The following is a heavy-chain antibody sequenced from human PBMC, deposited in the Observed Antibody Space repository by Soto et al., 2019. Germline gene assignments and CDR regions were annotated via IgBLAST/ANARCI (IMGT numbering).Heavy chain of an antibody. J-gene: IGHJ4*02. CDR2: INAGNGNT. V-gene: IGHV1-3*01. D-gene: IGHD6-13*01. CDR1: GYTFTNYA. CDR3: ARASSWFVTDY. Sequence: QVQPVQSGAEVKKPGASVKVSCKASGYTFTNYAMHWVRQAPGQRLEWMGWINAGNGNTKYSQKFQGRVTITRDTSASIAYMELSSLRSEDTAVYSCARASSWFVTDYWGQGTLVTVSS.